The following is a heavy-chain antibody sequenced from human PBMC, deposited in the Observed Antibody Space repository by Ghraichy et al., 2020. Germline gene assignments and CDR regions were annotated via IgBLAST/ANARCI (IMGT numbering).Heavy chain of an antibody. J-gene: IGHJ3*02. V-gene: IGHV4-30-2*01. CDR1: GGSISSGGYS. Sequence: SETLSLTCAVSGGSISSGGYSWSWIRQPPGKGLEWIGYIYHSGSTYYNPSLKSRVTISVDRSKNQFSLKLSSVTAADTAVYYCARVLWDYDILTGYSGGAFDIWGQGTMVTVSS. CDR2: IYHSGST. CDR3: ARVLWDYDILTGYSGGAFDI. D-gene: IGHD3-9*01.